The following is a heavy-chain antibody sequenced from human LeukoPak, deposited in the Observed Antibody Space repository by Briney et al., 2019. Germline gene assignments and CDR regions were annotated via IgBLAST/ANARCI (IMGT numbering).Heavy chain of an antibody. J-gene: IGHJ4*02. V-gene: IGHV3-33*08. CDR3: ARERGRLRNFDWLLGTVDY. CDR1: GFTFSSYW. CDR2: IWYDGSNK. Sequence: PGGSLRLSCAASGFTFSSYWMHWVRQAPGKGLEWVAVIWYDGSNKYYADSVKGRFTISRDNSKNTLYLEMNSLRTENTAVYCCARERGRLRNFDWLLGTVDYWGQGALVTVSS. D-gene: IGHD3-9*01.